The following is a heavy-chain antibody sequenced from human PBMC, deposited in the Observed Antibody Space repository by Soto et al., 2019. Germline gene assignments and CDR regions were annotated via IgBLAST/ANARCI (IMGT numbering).Heavy chain of an antibody. CDR2: ISASAIST. J-gene: IGHJ4*02. Sequence: EVQLLESGGGLVQPGGSLRLSCAASGFTFSSYAMSWVRQAPGKGLEWVSAISASAISTYYADSVKGPFTISRDNSKNTLYLQMNSLRAEDTAVYYCAKDRAGNWGGDFDCWGQGTLVTVSS. CDR3: AKDRAGNWGGDFDC. CDR1: GFTFSSYA. V-gene: IGHV3-23*01. D-gene: IGHD6-19*01.